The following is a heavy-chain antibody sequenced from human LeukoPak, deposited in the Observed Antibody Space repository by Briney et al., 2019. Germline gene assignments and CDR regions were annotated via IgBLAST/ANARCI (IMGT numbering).Heavy chain of an antibody. CDR1: GFIFSTYA. J-gene: IGHJ4*02. CDR3: VKGDSGSSHSDY. CDR2: ISSNGGST. D-gene: IGHD1-26*01. V-gene: IGHV3-64D*09. Sequence: PGGSLRLSCSASGFIFSTYAMHWVRQAPGKGLEYVSAISSNGGSTYYSDSVQSRFTISRDNSKNTLFLQMSSLRDDDTAVYYCVKGDSGSSHSDYWGQGTLVTVSS.